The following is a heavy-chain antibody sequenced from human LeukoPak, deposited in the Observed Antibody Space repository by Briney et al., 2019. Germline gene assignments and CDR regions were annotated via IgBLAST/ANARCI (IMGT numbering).Heavy chain of an antibody. V-gene: IGHV1-69*05. CDR1: GGTLSSYA. Sequence: ASVKVSCKASGGTLSSYAISWVRQAPGQGLEWMGRIIPIFGTANYAQKFQGRVTITTDESTSTAYMELSSLRSEDTAVYYCARDPEVGYCSGGSCYGQGYWGQGTLVTVSS. D-gene: IGHD2-15*01. CDR3: ARDPEVGYCSGGSCYGQGY. CDR2: IIPIFGTA. J-gene: IGHJ4*02.